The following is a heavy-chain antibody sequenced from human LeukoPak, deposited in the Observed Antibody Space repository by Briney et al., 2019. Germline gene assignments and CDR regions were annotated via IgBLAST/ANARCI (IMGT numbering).Heavy chain of an antibody. J-gene: IGHJ4*02. CDR2: INAGNGNT. CDR3: ASTFREDIGSSFAY. D-gene: IGHD2-15*01. CDR1: GYIFNSYG. V-gene: IGHV1-3*01. Sequence: ASVKVSCKASGYIFNSYGISWVRQAPGQRLEWMGWINAGNGNTKYSQKFQGRVTITRDTSASTAYMELSSLRSEDTAVYYCASTFREDIGSSFAYWGQGTLVTVSS.